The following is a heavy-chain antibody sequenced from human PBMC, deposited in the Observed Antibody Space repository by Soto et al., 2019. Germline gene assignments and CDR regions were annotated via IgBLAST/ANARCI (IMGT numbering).Heavy chain of an antibody. Sequence: GSGPTLVNPTQTLTLTCTFSGFSLSTSGMCVSWIRQPPGKALEWLARIDWDDDKYYSTSLKTRLTISKDTSKNQVVLTMTNMDPVDTATYYCARSPYYYDSSGYSTLHFDYWGQGTLVTVPQ. CDR2: IDWDDDK. CDR1: GFSLSTSGMC. CDR3: ARSPYYYDSSGYSTLHFDY. D-gene: IGHD3-22*01. V-gene: IGHV2-70*11. J-gene: IGHJ4*02.